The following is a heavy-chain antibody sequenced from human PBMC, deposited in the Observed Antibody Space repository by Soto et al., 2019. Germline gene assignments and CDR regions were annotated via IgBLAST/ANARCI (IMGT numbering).Heavy chain of an antibody. CDR1: GDSISNYY. D-gene: IGHD6-13*01. CDR3: ARPHSWGGYAFDV. CDR2: IYYSGST. V-gene: IGHV4-59*01. J-gene: IGHJ3*01. Sequence: LSLTCSISGDSISNYYWSWIRQPPGKGLEWIGYIYYSGSTSYNPSLKSRVTISVATSKNQFSLNLTSVTAADTAVYYCARPHSWGGYAFDVWGQGKMVTVSS.